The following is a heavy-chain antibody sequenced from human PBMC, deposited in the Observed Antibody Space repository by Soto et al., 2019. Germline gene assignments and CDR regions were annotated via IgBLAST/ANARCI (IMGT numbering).Heavy chain of an antibody. J-gene: IGHJ4*02. CDR1: GFTFSSYW. D-gene: IGHD3-22*01. V-gene: IGHV3-73*01. CDR3: TSLYYYDSSGYYPGPYFDY. Sequence: GGSLRLSCAASGFTFSSYWMHWVRQASGKGLEWVGRIRSKANSYATAYAASVKGRFTISRDDSKNTAYLQMNSLKTEDTAVYYCTSLYYYDSSGYYPGPYFDYWGQGTLVTVSS. CDR2: IRSKANSYAT.